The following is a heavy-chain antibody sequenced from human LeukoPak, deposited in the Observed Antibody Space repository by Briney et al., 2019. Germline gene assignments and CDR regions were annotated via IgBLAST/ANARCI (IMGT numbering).Heavy chain of an antibody. V-gene: IGHV3-23*01. Sequence: GGSLRLSCAASGFTFSSYSMNWVRQAPGKRLEWVSAISGSGGSTNYVDSVKGRFTISRDNSKNTLYLQMNSLRAEDTALYYCAKDPRITKNYYYYYYMDVWGKGTTVTVSS. J-gene: IGHJ6*03. CDR3: AKDPRITKNYYYYYYMDV. D-gene: IGHD3-3*01. CDR2: ISGSGGST. CDR1: GFTFSSYS.